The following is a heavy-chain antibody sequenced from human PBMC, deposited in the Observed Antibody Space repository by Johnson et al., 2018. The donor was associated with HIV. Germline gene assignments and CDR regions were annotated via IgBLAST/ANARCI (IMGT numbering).Heavy chain of an antibody. CDR2: ISGSGGST. V-gene: IGHV3-23*04. CDR1: GFTFSDYY. J-gene: IGHJ3*02. Sequence: MQLVESGGGVVQPGRSLRLSCAASGFTFSDYYMSWIRQAPGKGLEWVSAISGSGGSTYYTDSVKGRFTISRDNSKNTLYLQMKSLKPEDTAVYFCAREVALRACLPGVLEIWGQGAKVTVSA. D-gene: IGHD5-12*01. CDR3: AREVALRACLPGVLEI.